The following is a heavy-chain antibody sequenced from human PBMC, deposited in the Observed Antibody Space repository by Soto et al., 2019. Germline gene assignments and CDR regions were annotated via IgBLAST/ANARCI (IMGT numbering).Heavy chain of an antibody. V-gene: IGHV4-59*08. CDR1: GGSISSYY. J-gene: IGHJ5*02. CDR3: ARSGRITIFGAVTATDWFHP. D-gene: IGHD3-3*01. CDR2: IYYSGST. Sequence: PSETLSLTCTVSGGSISSYYWSWIRQPPGKGLEWIGYIYYSGSTNYNPSLKSRVTISVDTSKNQFSLKLSSVTAADTAVYYCARSGRITIFGAVTATDWFHPWRQGPPVTSPQ.